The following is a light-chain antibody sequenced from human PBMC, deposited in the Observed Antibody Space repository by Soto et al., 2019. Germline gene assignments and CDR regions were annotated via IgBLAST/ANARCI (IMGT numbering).Light chain of an antibody. J-gene: IGLJ1*01. CDR1: SSDIGGYNY. Sequence: QSVLTQPASVSGSPGQSITISCTGTSSDIGGYNYVSWYQQHPGKAPKLLIYGVSKRPSGIPDRFSGSKSGYTAFLTVSGLQAEDEADYYCSSFVGGNTYVFGTGTKLTVL. CDR3: SSFVGGNTYV. V-gene: IGLV2-8*01. CDR2: GVS.